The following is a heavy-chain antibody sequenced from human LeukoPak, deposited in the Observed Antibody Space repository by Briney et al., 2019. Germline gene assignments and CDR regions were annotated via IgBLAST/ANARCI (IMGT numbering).Heavy chain of an antibody. Sequence: SETLSLTCAVYGGSFSGYYWSWIRQPPGKGLEWIGEINHSGSTNYNPSLKSRVTISVDTSKNQFSLKLSSVTAADTAVYYRARGYSGYDSPYSSGWYYYYYYMDVWGKGTTVTVSS. D-gene: IGHD5-12*01. V-gene: IGHV4-34*01. CDR2: INHSGST. CDR3: ARGYSGYDSPYSSGWYYYYYYMDV. J-gene: IGHJ6*03. CDR1: GGSFSGYY.